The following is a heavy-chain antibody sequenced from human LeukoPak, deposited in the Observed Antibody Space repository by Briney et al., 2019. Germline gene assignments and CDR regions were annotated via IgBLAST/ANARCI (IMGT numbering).Heavy chain of an antibody. Sequence: GGSLRLSCAASGFTFSSYAMSWVRQAPGKGLEWVSAISGSGGSTYYADSVKGRFTISRDNSKNTLYLQMNSLRVEDTAVYYCARGHPHGWELYLDYWGQGTLVTVSS. CDR1: GFTFSSYA. D-gene: IGHD1-26*01. J-gene: IGHJ4*02. CDR2: ISGSGGST. CDR3: ARGHPHGWELYLDY. V-gene: IGHV3-23*01.